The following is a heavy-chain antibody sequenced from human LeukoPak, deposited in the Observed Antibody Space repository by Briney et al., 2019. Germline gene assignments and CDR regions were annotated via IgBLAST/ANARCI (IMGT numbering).Heavy chain of an antibody. CDR3: ARERLVAMVYYYYYGMDV. Sequence: ASVKVSCKASGGTFSSYAISWVRQAPGQGLEWRGSIIRILGIANYAQKFQGRVTITADKSTRTAYMELSRLRSEDTAVYYCARERLVAMVYYYYYGMDVWGQGTTVTVSS. J-gene: IGHJ6*02. CDR1: GGTFSSYA. D-gene: IGHD5-18*01. V-gene: IGHV1-69*04. CDR2: IIRILGIA.